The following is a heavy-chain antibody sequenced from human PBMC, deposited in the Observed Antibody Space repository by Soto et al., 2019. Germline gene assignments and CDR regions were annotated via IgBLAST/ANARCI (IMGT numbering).Heavy chain of an antibody. CDR3: VKEYCTGGTCFDAFDL. J-gene: IGHJ3*01. Sequence: EAELVESGGGLVQPGGSLTLSCAASGFIFSDYEVDWVRQAPGRGPEWISYISDGGTTIYYAASVKGRFTISRDDAKKSLYLHMNNLRVYDTAIYFCVKEYCTGGTCFDAFDLWGQGTVVTVSS. CDR2: ISDGGTTI. D-gene: IGHD2-8*02. V-gene: IGHV3-48*03. CDR1: GFIFSDYE.